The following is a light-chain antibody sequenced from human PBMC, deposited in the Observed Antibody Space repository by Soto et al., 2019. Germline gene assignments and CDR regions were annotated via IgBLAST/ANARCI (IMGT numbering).Light chain of an antibody. CDR1: QSISNY. CDR2: AAS. Sequence: IQMTQSPSTLSGSVGDRVTITCRASQSISNYLNWYQQKPGTAPKLLIYAASTLQSGVPSRFSGGGSGTEFTLTISSLQSEDFAVYYCQQYNNWPRTFGQGTKVDIK. J-gene: IGKJ1*01. CDR3: QQYNNWPRT. V-gene: IGKV1-17*01.